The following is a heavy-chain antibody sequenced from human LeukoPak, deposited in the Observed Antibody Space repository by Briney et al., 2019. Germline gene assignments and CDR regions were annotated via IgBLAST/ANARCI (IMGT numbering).Heavy chain of an antibody. CDR3: ARDSITGSQPSDY. Sequence: GGSLRLSCAASGFTFSSYSMNWVRQAPGKGLEWVSSISSSSSYIYYADSVKGRFTISRDNAKNSLYLQMNSLRAEDTAVYYCARDSITGSQPSDYWGQGTLVTVSS. V-gene: IGHV3-21*01. D-gene: IGHD1-20*01. CDR1: GFTFSSYS. J-gene: IGHJ4*02. CDR2: ISSSSSYI.